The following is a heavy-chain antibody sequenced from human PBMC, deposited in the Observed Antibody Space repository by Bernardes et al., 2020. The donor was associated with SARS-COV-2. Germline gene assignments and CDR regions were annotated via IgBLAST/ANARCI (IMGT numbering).Heavy chain of an antibody. D-gene: IGHD4-17*01. V-gene: IGHV3-30*18. CDR1: GFGFSFYG. CDR2: VSDDGRNK. Sequence: GGSLRLSCAATGFGFSFYGMHWVRQAPGKGLEWVAVVSDDGRNKDYADSVRGRFTISRDNSRDTVSLQMNDLRLDDTAVYYCAKEGGYGDHDPYWHFNLWGRGTLVTVSS. CDR3: AKEGGYGDHDPYWHFNL. J-gene: IGHJ2*01.